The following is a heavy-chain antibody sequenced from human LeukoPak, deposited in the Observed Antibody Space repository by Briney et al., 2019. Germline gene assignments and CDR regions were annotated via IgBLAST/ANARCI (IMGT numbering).Heavy chain of an antibody. CDR3: ARVGAAPGHFDY. J-gene: IGHJ4*02. V-gene: IGHV1-18*01. D-gene: IGHD6-13*01. Sequence: ASVKVSCKASGYSFAGYGISWVRQAPGQGLEWIGWINTYSGNTNYAHNLQGRITVTTETSTSTAYMELRSLRSDDTAVYYCARVGAAPGHFDYWGQGTQLTVS. CDR1: GYSFAGYG. CDR2: INTYSGNT.